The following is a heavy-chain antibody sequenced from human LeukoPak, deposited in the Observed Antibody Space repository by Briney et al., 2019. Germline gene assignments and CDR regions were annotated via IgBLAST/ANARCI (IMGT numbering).Heavy chain of an antibody. CDR3: ARDLLWFGEGGGFDY. J-gene: IGHJ4*02. Sequence: PSETLSLTCTVSGGSISSYYWSWIRQPPGKGLEWIGYIYYSGSTNYNPSLKSRVTISVDPSKNQFSLKLSSVTAADTAVYYCARDLLWFGEGGGFDYWGQGTLVTVSS. CDR1: GGSISSYY. CDR2: IYYSGST. D-gene: IGHD3-10*01. V-gene: IGHV4-59*01.